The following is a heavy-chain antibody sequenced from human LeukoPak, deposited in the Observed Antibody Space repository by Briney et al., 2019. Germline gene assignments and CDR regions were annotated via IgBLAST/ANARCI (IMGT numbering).Heavy chain of an antibody. Sequence: GSLRLSCAASGFTFSDYYMSWIRQAGGKGVEWGSFISSGGSTIYYADSVKGRFTISRDNAKNSLYLQMNSLRAEDTAVYSCARDALYSSSSAVGVDPWGQGTLVTVSS. J-gene: IGHJ5*02. CDR3: ARDALYSSSSAVGVDP. D-gene: IGHD6-6*01. V-gene: IGHV3-11*01. CDR1: GFTFSDYY. CDR2: ISSGGSTI.